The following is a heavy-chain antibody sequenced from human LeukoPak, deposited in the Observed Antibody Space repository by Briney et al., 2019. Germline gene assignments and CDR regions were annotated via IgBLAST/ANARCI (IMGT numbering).Heavy chain of an antibody. D-gene: IGHD3-10*01. CDR2: IYYRGST. CDR1: GGSISSSSYY. Sequence: SETLSLTCTVSGGSISSSSYYWGWIRQPPGKGLEWIGSIYYRGSTYYNPSFKSRITISIGTSKNEFSLKLSSVTVADTAVYYCARDRGSYYGSPVDDWGQGTLVTVSS. CDR3: ARDRGSYYGSPVDD. V-gene: IGHV4-39*07. J-gene: IGHJ4*02.